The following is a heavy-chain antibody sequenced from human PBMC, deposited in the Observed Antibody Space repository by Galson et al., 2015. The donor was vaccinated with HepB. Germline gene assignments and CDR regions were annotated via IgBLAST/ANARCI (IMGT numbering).Heavy chain of an antibody. D-gene: IGHD2-15*01. CDR2: ITSSGGNS. J-gene: IGHJ4*02. Sequence: SLRLSCAASGFSFTRYAMTWVRQAPGKGLEWVSSITSSGGNSYYNDSVKGRFTFSRDNSKKTLLLQLNSLRAEDTAMYFCAKDGIMVANNPYHFHYWGQGTLVTVSS. CDR1: GFSFTRYA. V-gene: IGHV3-23*01. CDR3: AKDGIMVANNPYHFHY.